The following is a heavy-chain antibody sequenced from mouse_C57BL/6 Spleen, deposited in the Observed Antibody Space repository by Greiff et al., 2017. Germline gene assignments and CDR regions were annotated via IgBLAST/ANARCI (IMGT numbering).Heavy chain of an antibody. Sequence: DVKLVESGGGLVKPGGSLKLSCAASGFTFSSYAMSWVRQTPEKRLEWVATISDGGSYTYYPNNVKGRFTISKDNTKNTLYLQMSHLESEDTAMYYCARDEDYGYAMDYRGQGTSVTVAS. J-gene: IGHJ4*01. D-gene: IGHD2-4*01. CDR3: ARDEDYGYAMDY. V-gene: IGHV5-4*01. CDR2: ISDGGSYT. CDR1: GFTFSSYA.